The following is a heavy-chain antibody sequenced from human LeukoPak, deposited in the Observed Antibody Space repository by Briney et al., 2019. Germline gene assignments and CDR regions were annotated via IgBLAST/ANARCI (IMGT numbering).Heavy chain of an antibody. CDR2: INPSGXXX. CDR1: GYTFXXXX. V-gene: IGHV1-46*01. J-gene: IGHJ4*02. D-gene: IGHD2-21*02. CDR3: ARGCGGDCYHHFDY. Sequence: ASVKVSCXASGYTFXXXXXXXVRQAXGXXXXXXXXINPSGXXXXXAXXXXXXXXXXRDXSTSTVYMELSSLRSEDTAVYYCARGCGGDCYHHFDYWGQGTLVTVSS.